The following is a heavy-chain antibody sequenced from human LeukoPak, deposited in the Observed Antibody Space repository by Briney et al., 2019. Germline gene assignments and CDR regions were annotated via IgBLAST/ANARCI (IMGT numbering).Heavy chain of an antibody. D-gene: IGHD6-13*01. CDR2: IIPIFSTA. Sequence: GASVKVSCKASGGTFGSYAIRWVRQAPGQGLEWMGGIIPIFSTANHAQKFQGRGTITTEESTSTAYMELSSLRSEDTAVYYCARDNIAATRPGGFDYWGQGTLVTVSS. CDR3: ARDNIAATRPGGFDY. CDR1: GGTFGSYA. V-gene: IGHV1-69*05. J-gene: IGHJ4*02.